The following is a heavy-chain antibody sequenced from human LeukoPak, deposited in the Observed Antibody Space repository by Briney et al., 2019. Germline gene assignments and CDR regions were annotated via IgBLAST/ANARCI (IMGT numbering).Heavy chain of an antibody. Sequence: GGSLRLSCAASGFTFSSYGMHWVRQAPGKGLEWVAVIWYDGSNKYYADSVKGRFTISRDNSKNTLYLQMNGLRAEDTAVYYCAREDSSSWQLDYWGQGTLVTVSS. J-gene: IGHJ4*02. CDR3: AREDSSSWQLDY. CDR2: IWYDGSNK. CDR1: GFTFSSYG. D-gene: IGHD6-13*01. V-gene: IGHV3-33*01.